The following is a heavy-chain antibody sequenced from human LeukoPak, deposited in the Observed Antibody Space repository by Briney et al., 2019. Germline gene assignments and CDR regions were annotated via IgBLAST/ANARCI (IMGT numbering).Heavy chain of an antibody. CDR3: ARVLHIVVVTATWRDAFDI. J-gene: IGHJ3*02. CDR1: GFTFSSYE. CDR2: ISSSGSTI. D-gene: IGHD2-21*02. V-gene: IGHV3-48*03. Sequence: PGGSLRLSCAASGFTFSSYEMNWVRQAPGKGLEWVSYISSSGSTIYYADSVKGRFTISRDNAKNSLYLQMNSLRAEDTAVYYCARVLHIVVVTATWRDAFDIWGQGTMVTVSS.